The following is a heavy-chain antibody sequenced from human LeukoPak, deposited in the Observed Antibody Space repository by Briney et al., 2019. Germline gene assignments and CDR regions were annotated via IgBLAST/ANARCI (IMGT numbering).Heavy chain of an antibody. J-gene: IGHJ5*02. CDR3: AKDSWGAAAGDWFDP. Sequence: SGGSLRLSCAASGFTFSSYGMHWVRQAPGKGLEWVSYISSSSNTIYYADSVKGRFTISRDNAKNSLYLQMNSLRAEDTAVYYCAKDSWGAAAGDWFDPWGQGTLVTVSS. V-gene: IGHV3-48*01. D-gene: IGHD6-13*01. CDR2: ISSSSNTI. CDR1: GFTFSSYG.